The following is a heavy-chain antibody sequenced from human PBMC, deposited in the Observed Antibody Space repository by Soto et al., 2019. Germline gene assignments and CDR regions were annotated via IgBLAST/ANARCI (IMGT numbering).Heavy chain of an antibody. V-gene: IGHV3-30-3*01. Sequence: QVQLVESGGGVVQPGRSLRLSCAASGFTLSRFAMHWVRQAPGKGLEWVAIIAYDGNQRYYAASVKGRFSISRDNSKNTLYLQMDSLRAEDTAVYYCARDPGRGGYDGWIGYYGDSWGQGTLVIVSS. CDR3: ARDPGRGGYDGWIGYYGDS. CDR2: IAYDGNQR. D-gene: IGHD3-3*01. J-gene: IGHJ4*02. CDR1: GFTLSRFA.